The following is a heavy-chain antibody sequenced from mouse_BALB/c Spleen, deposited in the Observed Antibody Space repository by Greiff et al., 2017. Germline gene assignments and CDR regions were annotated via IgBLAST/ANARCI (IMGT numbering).Heavy chain of an antibody. CDR3: ARQAMDY. V-gene: IGHV5-17*02. CDR2: ISSGSSTI. J-gene: IGHJ4*01. CDR1: GFTFSSFG. Sequence: EVQLQQSGGGLVQPGGSRKLSCAASGFTFSSFGMHWVRQAPEKGLEWVAYISSGSSTIYYADTVKGRFTISRDNPKNTLFLQMTSLRSEDTAMYYCARQAMDYWGQGTSVTVSS.